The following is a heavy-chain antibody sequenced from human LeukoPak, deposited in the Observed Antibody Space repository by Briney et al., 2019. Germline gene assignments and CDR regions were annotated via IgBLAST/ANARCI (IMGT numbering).Heavy chain of an antibody. CDR2: IYYSGST. V-gene: IGHV4-59*12. CDR1: GGSISSYY. J-gene: IGHJ3*02. Sequence: PSETLSLTCTVSGGSISSYYWSWIRQPPWKGLEWIGYIYYSGSTNYNPSLKSRVTISVDTSKNQFSLQLNSVTPEDTAVYYCARDHDAFDIWGQGTMVTVSS. CDR3: ARDHDAFDI.